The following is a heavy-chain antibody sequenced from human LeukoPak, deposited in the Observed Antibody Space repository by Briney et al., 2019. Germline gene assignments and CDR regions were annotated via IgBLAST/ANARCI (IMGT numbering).Heavy chain of an antibody. CDR3: ARVRLMVRGVIRPPYFDY. D-gene: IGHD3-10*01. V-gene: IGHV3-30-3*01. CDR1: GFTFSSYA. CDR2: ISYDGSNK. Sequence: GRSLRLSCAASGFTFSSYAMHWVRQAPGKGLEWVAVISYDGSNKYYADSVKGRFTISRDNSKNTLYLQMNSLRAEDTAVYYCARVRLMVRGVIRPPYFDYWGQGTLVTVSS. J-gene: IGHJ4*02.